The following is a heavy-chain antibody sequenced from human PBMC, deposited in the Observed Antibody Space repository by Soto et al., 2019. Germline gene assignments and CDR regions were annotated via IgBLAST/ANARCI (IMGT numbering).Heavy chain of an antibody. D-gene: IGHD4-17*01. CDR3: ARRYGASFDY. V-gene: IGHV4-59*01. Sequence: SETLSLTCTVSGGSITTYQWSWIRQPPGKGLEWIGGYSGFTDYNPSLESRATISVDHSKNQFSLKLSSVTAADTAVYYCARRYGASFDYWGQGTLVTVSS. J-gene: IGHJ4*02. CDR1: GGSITTYQ. CDR2: YSGFT.